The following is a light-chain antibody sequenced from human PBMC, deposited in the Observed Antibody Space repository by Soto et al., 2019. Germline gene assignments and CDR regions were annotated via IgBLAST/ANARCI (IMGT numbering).Light chain of an antibody. V-gene: IGLV1-44*01. J-gene: IGLJ1*01. CDR1: SSNIGSHY. Sequence: QSVVTQSPSASGTPGQRVTISCSGGSSNIGSHYVNWYQQVPGTAPKLLIYNNNQRPSGVPDRFSGSKSGTSASLAISGLQSEDEADYYCAAWDDRLNGYVFGTGTKLTVL. CDR2: NNN. CDR3: AAWDDRLNGYV.